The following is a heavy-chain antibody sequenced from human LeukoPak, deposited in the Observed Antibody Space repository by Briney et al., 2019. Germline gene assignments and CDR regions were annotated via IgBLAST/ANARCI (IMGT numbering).Heavy chain of an antibody. V-gene: IGHV4-39*07. D-gene: IGHD1-1*01. J-gene: IGHJ5*02. Sequence: KPSETLSLTCTVSGGSISSSSYYWVWIRQPPGKGLEWIGNIYYSGSTNYNPSLKSRVTISVDTSKTEFSLKLSSVTAANTAVYYCARYEVLMGTWFDPWGQGTLVTVSS. CDR3: ARYEVLMGTWFDP. CDR2: IYYSGST. CDR1: GGSISSSSYY.